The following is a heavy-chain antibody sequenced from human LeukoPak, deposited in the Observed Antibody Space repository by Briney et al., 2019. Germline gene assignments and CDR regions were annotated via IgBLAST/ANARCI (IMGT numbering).Heavy chain of an antibody. Sequence: ASVKVSCKASGYTFTGYYMHWVRQAPGKGLEWMGWINPNSGGTNYAQKFQGRVTMTRDTSISTAYMELSRLRSDDTAVYYCVRDATIFGVAPRHLDYWGQGTLVTVSS. CDR2: INPNSGGT. CDR1: GYTFTGYY. CDR3: VRDATIFGVAPRHLDY. D-gene: IGHD3-3*01. J-gene: IGHJ4*02. V-gene: IGHV1-2*02.